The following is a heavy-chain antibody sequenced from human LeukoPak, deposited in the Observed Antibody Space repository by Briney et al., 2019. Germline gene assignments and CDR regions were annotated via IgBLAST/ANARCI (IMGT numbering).Heavy chain of an antibody. V-gene: IGHV3-23*01. Sequence: GGSLRLSCAASGFTFSSYAMNWVRQAPGKGLEWVSFISGSGDTTYHADSVKGRFTISRDSSKNTLYLQMNSLRAEDTAVYYCAKPRGESRGASNYWGQGTLVTVSS. CDR1: GFTFSSYA. CDR3: AKPRGESRGASNY. D-gene: IGHD1-26*01. CDR2: ISGSGDTT. J-gene: IGHJ4*02.